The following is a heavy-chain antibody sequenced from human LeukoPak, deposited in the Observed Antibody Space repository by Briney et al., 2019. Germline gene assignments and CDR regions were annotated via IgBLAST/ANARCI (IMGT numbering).Heavy chain of an antibody. CDR1: GGSISSGDYY. Sequence: SETLSLTCTVSGGSISSGDYYWSWIRQPPGKGLEWIGYIYYSGSTYYNPSLKSRVTISVDTSKNQFSLKLSSVTAADTAVYYCARVNLWDGGYSYGYFDYWGQGTLVTVSS. J-gene: IGHJ4*02. CDR3: ARVNLWDGGYSYGYFDY. CDR2: IYYSGST. D-gene: IGHD5-18*01. V-gene: IGHV4-30-4*01.